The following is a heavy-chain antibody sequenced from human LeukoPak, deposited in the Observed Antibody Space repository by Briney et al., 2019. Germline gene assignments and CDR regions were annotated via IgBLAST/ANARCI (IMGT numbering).Heavy chain of an antibody. CDR3: ATWGYAFGRPLRY. D-gene: IGHD2-2*01. J-gene: IGHJ4*02. CDR1: GFTVSSNY. V-gene: IGHV3-30*02. Sequence: GGSLRLSCAASGFTVSSNYMSWVRQAPGKGLEWVAFIRYDGSNKYCADSVKGRFTISRDNSKNTLYLQMNSLRAEDTAVYYCATWGYAFGRPLRYWGQGTLVTVSS. CDR2: IRYDGSNK.